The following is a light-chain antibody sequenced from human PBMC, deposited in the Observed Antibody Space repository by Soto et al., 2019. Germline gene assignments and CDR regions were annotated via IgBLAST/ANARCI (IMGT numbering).Light chain of an antibody. CDR1: QSVSSN. J-gene: IGKJ2*01. CDR3: QKYNSGPET. Sequence: EIVMTQSPATLSVSPGERATLSCRASQSVSSNLAWYQQKPGQAPRLLIYGASTRATGIPARFSGSGSGTEFTLTISSLQSEDFEIYYCQKYNSGPETFGQGTKVDIK. V-gene: IGKV3-15*01. CDR2: GAS.